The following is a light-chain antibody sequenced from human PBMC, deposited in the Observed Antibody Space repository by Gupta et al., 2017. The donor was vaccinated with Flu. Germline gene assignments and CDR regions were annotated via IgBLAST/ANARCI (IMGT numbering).Light chain of an antibody. CDR2: EVN. CDR1: SSDVGVYTY. Sequence: GQSVTISCTGTSSDVGVYTYVSWYQQHPGKAPKLIIYEVNKRPSGVPDRFSGSKSGNTASLTVSGLLAEDEADYYCCSYGGSKFFGGGTKLTVL. V-gene: IGLV2-8*01. J-gene: IGLJ2*01. CDR3: CSYGGSKF.